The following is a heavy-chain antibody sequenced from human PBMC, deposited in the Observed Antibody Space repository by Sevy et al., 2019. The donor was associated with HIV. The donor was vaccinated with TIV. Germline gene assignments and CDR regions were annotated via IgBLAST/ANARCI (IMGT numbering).Heavy chain of an antibody. CDR2: IKSKTDGGTT. CDR1: GFTFSNAW. Sequence: GGSLRLSCAASGFTFSNAWMSWVRQAPGKGLEWVGRIKSKTDGGTTDYAGAVKGRFTISRDDSKNTLYLQMNSLKTRDTAVYYCTTQIQLWLRGYYYYYGMDVWGQGTTVTVSS. CDR3: TTQIQLWLRGYYYYYGMDV. J-gene: IGHJ6*02. D-gene: IGHD5-18*01. V-gene: IGHV3-15*01.